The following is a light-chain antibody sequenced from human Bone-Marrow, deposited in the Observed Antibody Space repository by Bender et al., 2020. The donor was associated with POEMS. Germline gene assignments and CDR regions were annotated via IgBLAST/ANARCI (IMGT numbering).Light chain of an antibody. CDR2: EVT. J-gene: IGLJ3*02. V-gene: IGLV2-14*01. Sequence: QSALTQPRSVSGSPGQSVTISCTGTSSDVGGYKYVSWYQQYPGKAPKLVIYEVTDRPSGVSNRFSGSKSGRTASLTISGLQDDDEAEYYCSSYTFSGTLVFGGGTKLTVL. CDR1: SSDVGGYKY. CDR3: SSYTFSGTLV.